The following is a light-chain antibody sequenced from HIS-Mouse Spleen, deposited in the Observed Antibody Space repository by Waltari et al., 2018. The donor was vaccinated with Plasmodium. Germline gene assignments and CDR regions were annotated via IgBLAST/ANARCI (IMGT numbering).Light chain of an antibody. J-gene: IGLJ3*02. CDR3: CSYAGSSTWV. CDR1: SSDVGSYNL. CDR2: EGS. V-gene: IGLV2-23*01. Sequence: QSALTQPASVSGSPGQSITISCTGPSSDVGSYNLVSCYQQPPGKAPKLMIYEGSKRPSGVSNRFSGSKSGNTASLTISGLQAEDEADYYCCSYAGSSTWVFGGGTKLTVL.